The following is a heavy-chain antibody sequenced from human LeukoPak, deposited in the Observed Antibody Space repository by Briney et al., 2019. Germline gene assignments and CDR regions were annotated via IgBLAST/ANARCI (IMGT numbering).Heavy chain of an antibody. CDR2: INPNSGGT. Sequence: ASVKVSCKASGYTFTGYYMHWVRQAPGQGLEWMGWINPNSGGTNYAQKFQGRVTMTRDTSISTAYMELSRLRPDDTAVYYCARSGARQGYSSEANWFDPWGQGTLVTVSS. J-gene: IGHJ5*02. CDR3: ARSGARQGYSSEANWFDP. CDR1: GYTFTGYY. V-gene: IGHV1-2*02. D-gene: IGHD6-19*01.